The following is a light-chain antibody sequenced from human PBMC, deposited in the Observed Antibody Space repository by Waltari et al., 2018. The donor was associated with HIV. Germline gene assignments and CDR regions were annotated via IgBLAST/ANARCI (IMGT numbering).Light chain of an antibody. CDR1: SSHIGSNY. J-gene: IGLJ3*02. CDR3: AAWDDSLSGLV. CDR2: RNN. V-gene: IGLV1-47*01. Sequence: QSVLTQPPSASGTPGQRVTIPCSGSSSHIGSNYGYWYQQLPGTAPKLLIYRNNQRPSGVPDRFSGSKSGTSASLAISGLRSEDEADYYCAAWDDSLSGLVFGGGTKVTVL.